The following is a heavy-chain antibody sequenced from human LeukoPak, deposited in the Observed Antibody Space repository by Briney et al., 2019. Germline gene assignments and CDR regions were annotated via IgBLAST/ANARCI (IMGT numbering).Heavy chain of an antibody. J-gene: IGHJ4*02. V-gene: IGHV5-51*01. CDR3: ARVYCGGDCALDRNEKPLYYFDY. D-gene: IGHD2-21*02. Sequence: GESLKISCKGSGYSFTSYWIGWVCQMPGKGLEWMGIIYPGDSDTRYSPSFQGQVTISADKSISTAYLQWSSLKASDTAMYYCARVYCGGDCALDRNEKPLYYFDYWGQGTLVTVSS. CDR1: GYSFTSYW. CDR2: IYPGDSDT.